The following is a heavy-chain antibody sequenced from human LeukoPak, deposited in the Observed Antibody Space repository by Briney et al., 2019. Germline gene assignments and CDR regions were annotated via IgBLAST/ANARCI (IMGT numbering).Heavy chain of an antibody. Sequence: GGSLRLSCAASGFTFSSYAMSWVRQAPGKGLEWVSVISGSGGSTYYADSVKCRFTISRDNSKNTLYLQMNSLRAEDTAVYYCAKRFMVVVTQDDYVDYWGQGTLVTVSS. J-gene: IGHJ4*02. CDR1: GFTFSSYA. CDR3: AKRFMVVVTQDDYVDY. CDR2: ISGSGGST. D-gene: IGHD3-22*01. V-gene: IGHV3-23*01.